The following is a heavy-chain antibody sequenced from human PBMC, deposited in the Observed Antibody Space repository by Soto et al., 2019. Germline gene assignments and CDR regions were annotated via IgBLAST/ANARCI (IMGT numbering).Heavy chain of an antibody. J-gene: IGHJ4*02. Sequence: PGGALRLSCAASGFTFSSYDMHWVRQATGKGLEWVSAIGTAGDTYYPGSVKGRFTISRENAKNSLYLQMNSLRAGGTAVYYCARAISSWYPDYWGQGTLVTVSS. V-gene: IGHV3-13*01. CDR2: IGTAGDT. D-gene: IGHD6-13*01. CDR3: ARAISSWYPDY. CDR1: GFTFSSYD.